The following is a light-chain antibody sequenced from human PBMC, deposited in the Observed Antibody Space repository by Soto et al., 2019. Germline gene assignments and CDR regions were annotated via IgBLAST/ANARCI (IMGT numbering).Light chain of an antibody. V-gene: IGKV3-20*01. CDR2: GAS. J-gene: IGKJ2*01. Sequence: EIVLTQSPGTLSLSPGERATLSCRARQSVSSSYLAWYQQKPGQAPRLLIYGASSRATGVPDRFSGGGSGTDFTLTISRLEPEDFAIYFCQQYNNWPLYTFGQGTKLEI. CDR1: QSVSSSY. CDR3: QQYNNWPLYT.